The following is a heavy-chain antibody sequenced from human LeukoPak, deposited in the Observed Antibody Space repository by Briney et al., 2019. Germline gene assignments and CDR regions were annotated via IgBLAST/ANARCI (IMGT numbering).Heavy chain of an antibody. V-gene: IGHV4-39*01. CDR3: ARHCCSGPAKRVFDI. Sequence: SETLSLTCTVSGGSIISSDYHWGWVRQPPGKGLEWIGTISYSGNTDYNPSLRSRVTISVDTSNNQFSLRLGSVTAADTAVYHCARHCCSGPAKRVFDIWGQGTMATVSS. J-gene: IGHJ3*02. CDR2: ISYSGNT. CDR1: GGSIISSDYH. D-gene: IGHD2-15*01.